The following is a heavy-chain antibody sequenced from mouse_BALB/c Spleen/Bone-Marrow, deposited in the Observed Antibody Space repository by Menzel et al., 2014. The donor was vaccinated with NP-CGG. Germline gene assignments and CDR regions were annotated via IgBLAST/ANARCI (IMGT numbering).Heavy chain of an antibody. J-gene: IGHJ2*01. Sequence: ESGPGLVKPSQSLSLTCSVTGYSIASGYYWNWIRQFPGNKLEWMGYITYDGSNNYNPSLKNRISITRDTSKNQFFLKLNSVTTEDTATYYCARRGYGNLDYWGQGTTLTVSS. CDR2: ITYDGSN. V-gene: IGHV3-6*02. CDR1: GYSIASGYY. D-gene: IGHD2-10*02. CDR3: ARRGYGNLDY.